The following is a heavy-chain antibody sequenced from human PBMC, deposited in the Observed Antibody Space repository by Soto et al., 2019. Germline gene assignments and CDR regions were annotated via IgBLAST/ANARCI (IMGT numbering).Heavy chain of an antibody. CDR3: EREDMSGTYYFDS. D-gene: IGHD1-26*01. Sequence: SETLSLTCSVSGGSVRSETHFWSWIRQPPGKGLKWIGYIYYSGITNSNPSLTSRVTISADTSKNQFSLRLNSVTAADTAVYYCEREDMSGTYYFDSWGQGTLVTVSS. CDR2: IYYSGIT. V-gene: IGHV4-61*01. J-gene: IGHJ4*02. CDR1: GGSVRSETHF.